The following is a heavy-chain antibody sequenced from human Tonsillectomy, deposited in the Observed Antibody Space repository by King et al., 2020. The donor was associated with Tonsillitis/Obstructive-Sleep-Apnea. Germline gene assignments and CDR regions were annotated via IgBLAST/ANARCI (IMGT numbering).Heavy chain of an antibody. V-gene: IGHV3-33*01. CDR2: ILYDGSEK. J-gene: IGHJ1*01. D-gene: IGHD3-22*01. CDR1: GFTFRTYG. Sequence: VQLVESGGGVVQPGRSLRLSCAASGFTFRTYGMHWVRQAPGKGLEWVAVILYDGSEKYYADSVKGRFTISRDNSRNTLYLQMNSLRSDDTAVYYCARDYYDSSGYYHGYFQHWGQGTLVTVSS. CDR3: ARDYYDSSGYYHGYFQH.